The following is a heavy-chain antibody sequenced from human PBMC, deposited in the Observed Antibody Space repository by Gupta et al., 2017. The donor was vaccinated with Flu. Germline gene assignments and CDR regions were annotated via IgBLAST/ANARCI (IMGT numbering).Heavy chain of an antibody. CDR1: A. CDR3: AKYDCITTGCRVRDF. Sequence: AMSWVGQDPGKGLERLSSVSGSGDSTYYAESVKGRFTIPRDNSKNTVFLQMNSRSAEDTAFDDCAKYDCITTGCRVRDFWGRGALGTVS. J-gene: IGHJ4*02. CDR2: VSGSGDST. D-gene: IGHD2-2*01. V-gene: IGHV3-23*01.